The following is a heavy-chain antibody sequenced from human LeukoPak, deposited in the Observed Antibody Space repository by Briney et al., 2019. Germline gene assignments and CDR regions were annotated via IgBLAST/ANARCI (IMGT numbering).Heavy chain of an antibody. CDR3: ARTRYYYNSRSYGAPYYFDY. D-gene: IGHD3-10*01. CDR2: IYYSGST. V-gene: IGHV4-39*01. J-gene: IGHJ4*02. Sequence: PSETLSLTCTGSGGSISSSSYYWGWIRQPPGKGLEWIGSIYYSGSTNNNPSLKSRVTISVDTSKNQFSLKLSSVTDADTAVYYCARTRYYYNSRSYGAPYYFDYWGQGTLVTVSS. CDR1: GGSISSSSYY.